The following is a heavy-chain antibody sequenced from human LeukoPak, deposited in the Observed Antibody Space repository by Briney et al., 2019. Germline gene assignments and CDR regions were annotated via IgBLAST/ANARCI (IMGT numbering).Heavy chain of an antibody. D-gene: IGHD3-22*01. CDR2: ISAYNGNT. V-gene: IGHV1-18*01. CDR3: ARESHYYDSSGYYSYFGY. CDR1: GYTFTSYG. Sequence: ASVKVSCKASGYTFTSYGISWVRQAPGQGLEWMGWISAYNGNTNYAQKLQGRVTMTTDTSTSTAYMELRSLRSDDTAVYYCARESHYYDSSGYYSYFGYWGQGTLVTVSS. J-gene: IGHJ4*02.